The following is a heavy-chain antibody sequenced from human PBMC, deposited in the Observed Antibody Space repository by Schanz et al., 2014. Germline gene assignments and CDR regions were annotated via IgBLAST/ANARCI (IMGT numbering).Heavy chain of an antibody. CDR3: AKDDTQVNGMDV. CDR2: IWFDGSKT. CDR1: GFTFSDFG. Sequence: QEQLVESGGGVVQPGRSLRLSCAASGFTFSDFGMHWVRQTPVKGLEWVATIWFDGSKTDYADSVKGRFTISRDNSKNTLFLQMSSLRGEDTAVYYCAKDDTQVNGMDVWGQGTTVTVSS. J-gene: IGHJ6*02. V-gene: IGHV3-33*06.